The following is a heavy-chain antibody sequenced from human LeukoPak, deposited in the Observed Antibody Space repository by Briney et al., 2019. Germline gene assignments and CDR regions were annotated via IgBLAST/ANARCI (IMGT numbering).Heavy chain of an antibody. CDR1: GFTFEDYT. V-gene: IGHV3-43*01. Sequence: GGSLRLSCAACGFTFEDYTMQWVRQPPGRSLAWVSLISWVGCSTSYAASVKGRFTITRDNSKNFVYLQMNSLSTDDPAFYYCAKDVRDSGDDYLDYWGQGTLVTVST. D-gene: IGHD5-12*01. CDR3: AKDVRDSGDDYLDY. CDR2: ISWVGCST. J-gene: IGHJ4*02.